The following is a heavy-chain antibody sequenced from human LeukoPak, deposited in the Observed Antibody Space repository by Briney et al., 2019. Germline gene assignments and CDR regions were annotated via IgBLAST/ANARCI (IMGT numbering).Heavy chain of an antibody. D-gene: IGHD3-22*01. Sequence: SETLSLTCTVSGGSISSYYWSWIRQPPGKGLEWIGYIYYSGSTNYNPSLKSRVTISVDTSKNQFSLKLSSVTAADTAVYYCARAPYYYDSSGHDYWGQGTLVTVSS. CDR3: ARAPYYYDSSGHDY. CDR2: IYYSGST. CDR1: GGSISSYY. J-gene: IGHJ4*02. V-gene: IGHV4-59*01.